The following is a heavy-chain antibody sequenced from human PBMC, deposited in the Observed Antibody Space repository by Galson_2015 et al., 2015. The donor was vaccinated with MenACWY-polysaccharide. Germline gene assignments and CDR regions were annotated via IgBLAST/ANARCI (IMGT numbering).Heavy chain of an antibody. V-gene: IGHV3-21*01. Sequence: SLRLSCAASGFSFSSNTMTWVRQAPGKGLEWVSSISSSSRYKYYADSVRGRFTISRDNTKNSLHLEMNSLRAEDTAVYYCASSDGPSSFFDQWGQGTLVTVSS. J-gene: IGHJ4*02. CDR2: ISSSSRYK. CDR3: ASSDGPSSFFDQ. CDR1: GFSFSSNT. D-gene: IGHD2-2*01.